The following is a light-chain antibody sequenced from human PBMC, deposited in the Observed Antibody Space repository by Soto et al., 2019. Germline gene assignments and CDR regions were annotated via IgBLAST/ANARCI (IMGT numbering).Light chain of an antibody. V-gene: IGLV2-14*03. Sequence: QSVLTQPASVSGSPGQSISISCTGSRSDVATYNYGSWYQQHPGKVPKLMIFDVSNRPSGVSNRFSGSKSGNTASLTISGLQAEDEADYYCSSYSDSSTTVVFGGGTKLTVL. CDR2: DVS. J-gene: IGLJ2*01. CDR1: RSDVATYNY. CDR3: SSYSDSSTTVV.